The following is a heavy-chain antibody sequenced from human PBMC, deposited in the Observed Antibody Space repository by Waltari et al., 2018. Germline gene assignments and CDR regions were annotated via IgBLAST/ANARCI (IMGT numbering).Heavy chain of an antibody. Sequence: QLQLQESGPGLVKPSETLSLTCTVSGGSISSSSYYWGWIRQPPGKGLEWIGSIYYSGSTYYNPSLKSRVTISVDTSKNQFSLKLSSVTAADTAVYYCARDRDRRYYNVLFDYWGQGTLVTVSS. D-gene: IGHD3-10*01. CDR1: GGSISSSSYY. CDR3: ARDRDRRYYNVLFDY. V-gene: IGHV4-39*07. CDR2: IYYSGST. J-gene: IGHJ4*02.